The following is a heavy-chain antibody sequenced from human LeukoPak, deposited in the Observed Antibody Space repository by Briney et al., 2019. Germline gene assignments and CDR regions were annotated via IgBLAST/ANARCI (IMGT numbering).Heavy chain of an antibody. CDR3: ARDPYGDYSNWFDP. J-gene: IGHJ5*02. D-gene: IGHD4-17*01. V-gene: IGHV1-18*01. Sequence: ASVKVSCKASGYTFTSYGISWVRQAPGQGLEWMGWISAYNGNTNYAQKLQGRVTMTTDTSTGTAYMELRSLRSDDTAVYYCARDPYGDYSNWFDPWGQGTLVTVSS. CDR1: GYTFTSYG. CDR2: ISAYNGNT.